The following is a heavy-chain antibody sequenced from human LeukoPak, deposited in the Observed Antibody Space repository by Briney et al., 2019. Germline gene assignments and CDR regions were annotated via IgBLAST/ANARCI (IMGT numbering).Heavy chain of an antibody. CDR3: VTVSLQWLANFNFDY. CDR2: ISSNGGST. V-gene: IGHV3-64D*06. J-gene: IGHJ4*02. D-gene: IGHD6-19*01. Sequence: PGGSLRLSCSASGFTFSSYAMHWVRQAPGKRLEYVSAISSNGGSTYYADSAKGRFTISRDNSKNTLYLQMSSLRAEDTAVYYCVTVSLQWLANFNFDYWGQGTLVTVSS. CDR1: GFTFSSYA.